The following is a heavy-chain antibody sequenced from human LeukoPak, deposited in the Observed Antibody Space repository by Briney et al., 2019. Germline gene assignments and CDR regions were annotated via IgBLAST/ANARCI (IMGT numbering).Heavy chain of an antibody. CDR1: GGTFSSYA. D-gene: IGHD3-3*01. CDR2: IIPIFGTA. Sequence: ASVKVSCKASGGTFSSYAISWVRQAPGQGLEWMGGIIPIFGTANYAQKFQGRVTITTDESTSTAYMELSSLRSEDTAVYYCARGIDFWSGYYGYFDYWGQGPLVTVSS. J-gene: IGHJ4*02. CDR3: ARGIDFWSGYYGYFDY. V-gene: IGHV1-69*05.